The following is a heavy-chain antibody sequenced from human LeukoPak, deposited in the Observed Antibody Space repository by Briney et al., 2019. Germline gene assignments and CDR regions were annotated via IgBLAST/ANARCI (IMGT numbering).Heavy chain of an antibody. Sequence: ASVKVSCKASGGTFSSYAISWVRQAPGQGLEWMGGIIPIFGTANYAQKFQGRVTITADKSTSTAYMELSSLRSEGTAVYYCATVRGYSYGMGPFDYWGQGTLVTASS. CDR1: GGTFSSYA. D-gene: IGHD5-18*01. J-gene: IGHJ4*02. CDR2: IIPIFGTA. V-gene: IGHV1-69*06. CDR3: ATVRGYSYGMGPFDY.